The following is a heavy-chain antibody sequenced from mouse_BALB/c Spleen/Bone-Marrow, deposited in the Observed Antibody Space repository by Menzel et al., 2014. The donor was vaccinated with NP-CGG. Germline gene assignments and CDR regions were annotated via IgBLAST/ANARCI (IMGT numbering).Heavy chain of an antibody. CDR3: ARDSITTVVATDY. J-gene: IGHJ2*01. CDR2: IDPSDSYT. CDR1: GHTFTSYW. D-gene: IGHD1-1*01. V-gene: IGHV1-69*02. Sequence: QVQLQQSGAELVKPGASVKLSCKASGHTFTSYWMPWVKLLSGQFLAFLGEIDPSDSYTDYNQKFKGKATLTVDKSSSTAYMQLSSLTSEDSAVYYCARDSITTVVATDYWGQGTTLTVSS.